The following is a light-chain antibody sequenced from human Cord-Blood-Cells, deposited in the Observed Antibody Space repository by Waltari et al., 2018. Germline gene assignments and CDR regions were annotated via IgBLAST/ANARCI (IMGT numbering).Light chain of an antibody. CDR3: QQYNSYPWT. CDR1: QSISSW. V-gene: IGKV1-5*01. CDR2: DAS. Sequence: GDRVTITCRASQSISSWLAWYPQKPGKAPKLLIYDASSLESGVPSRFSGSGSGTEFTLTISSLQPDDFATYYCQQYNSYPWTFGQGPRWKSN. J-gene: IGKJ1*01.